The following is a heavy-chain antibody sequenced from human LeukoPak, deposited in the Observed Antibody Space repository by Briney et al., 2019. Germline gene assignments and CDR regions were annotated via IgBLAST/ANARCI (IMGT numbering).Heavy chain of an antibody. J-gene: IGHJ4*02. V-gene: IGHV3-30*02. D-gene: IGHD2-2*01. CDR2: IRYDGSNK. CDR1: GFTFSSYG. CDR3: AKDRGAYQRFDY. Sequence: GGSLRLSCAASGFTFSSYGMHWVRQAPGKGLEWVAFIRYDGSNKYYADSVKGRFTISRDNSKNTLYLQMNSLRAEDTAVYYCAKDRGAYQRFDYWGQGTLVTVSS.